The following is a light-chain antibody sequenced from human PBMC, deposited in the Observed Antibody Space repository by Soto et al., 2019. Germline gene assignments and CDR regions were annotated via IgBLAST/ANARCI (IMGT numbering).Light chain of an antibody. CDR3: QQSYSTPPT. CDR2: DAS. CDR1: QSISSW. V-gene: IGKV1-5*01. J-gene: IGKJ5*01. Sequence: DIQMTQSPSTLSASLGDRVTITCRASQSISSWLAWYQQKPGKAPKLLIYDASSLESGVPSRFSGSGSGTEFTLTISSLQPDDFATYYCQQSYSTPPTFGQGTRLEIK.